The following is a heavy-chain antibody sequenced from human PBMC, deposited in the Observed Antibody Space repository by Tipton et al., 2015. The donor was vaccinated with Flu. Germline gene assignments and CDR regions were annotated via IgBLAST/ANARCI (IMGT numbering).Heavy chain of an antibody. V-gene: IGHV4-59*01. J-gene: IGHJ6*03. CDR3: ARGVTIFGVAPSDHYYYYYMDV. CDR2: IYYSGST. Sequence: GLVKPSETLSLTCTVSGGSISSYYWSWIRQPPGKGLEWIGYIYYSGSTNYNPSLKSRVTISVDTSKNQFSLKLSSVTAADTAVYYCARGVTIFGVAPSDHYYYYYMDVWGKGTTVTVSS. CDR1: GGSISSYY. D-gene: IGHD3-3*01.